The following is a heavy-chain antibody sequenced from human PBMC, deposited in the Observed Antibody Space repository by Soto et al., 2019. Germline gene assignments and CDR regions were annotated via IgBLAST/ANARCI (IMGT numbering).Heavy chain of an antibody. CDR1: GFIFSHFG. Sequence: QGQLVASGGGVVQPGRSLRLSCAASGFIFSHFGMNWVRQAPGKGLEWVAVIRYDATYKAYAESVKGRFTISRENSKNTASLQMDSLRVEDTAVYYCARFNGDDYSGAFDVWGQGTVVTVSS. J-gene: IGHJ3*01. CDR3: ARFNGDDYSGAFDV. D-gene: IGHD4-17*01. CDR2: IRYDATYK. V-gene: IGHV3-33*01.